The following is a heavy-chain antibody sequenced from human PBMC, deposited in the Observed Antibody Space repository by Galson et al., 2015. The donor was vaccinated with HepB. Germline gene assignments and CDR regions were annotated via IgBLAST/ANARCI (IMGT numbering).Heavy chain of an antibody. CDR2: ISNSGDST. CDR3: SKVLRDYVWGSSTH. Sequence: SLRLSCAASGFTFTNYAMSWVRQAPGKGLEWVSGISNSGDSTYYADSVKGRFTISRDSSKNTLYLQMNSLRAEDTAVYYCSKVLRDYVWGSSTHWGQGTLVTVSS. V-gene: IGHV3-23*01. CDR1: GFTFTNYA. D-gene: IGHD3-16*01. J-gene: IGHJ4*02.